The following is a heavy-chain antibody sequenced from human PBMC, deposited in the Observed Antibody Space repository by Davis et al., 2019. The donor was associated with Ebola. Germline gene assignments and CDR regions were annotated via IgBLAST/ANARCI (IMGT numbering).Heavy chain of an antibody. J-gene: IGHJ4*02. D-gene: IGHD5-24*01. CDR2: IRSKAYGGTT. CDR1: GFTFGAYA. CDR3: TRVSRWLQHFDY. Sequence: GGSLRLSCTASGFTFGAYAMSWVRQAPGKGLEWVGFIRSKAYGGTTEYAASVKGRFTISRDDSKSIAYLQMNSLKTEDTAVYYCTRVSRWLQHFDYWGQGTLVTVSS. V-gene: IGHV3-49*04.